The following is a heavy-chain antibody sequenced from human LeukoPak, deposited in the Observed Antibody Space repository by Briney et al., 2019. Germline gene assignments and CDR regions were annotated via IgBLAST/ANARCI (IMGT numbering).Heavy chain of an antibody. D-gene: IGHD2-2*01. V-gene: IGHV3-23*01. J-gene: IGHJ4*02. CDR3: AKDDCSSTSCPSDY. CDR2: ISGSGGST. Sequence: PGGSLRLSCAASGFTFSSYAMSWVRQAPGKGLEWVSAISGSGGSTYYADSVKGRFTISRDTSKNTLYLQMNSLRAEDTAVYYCAKDDCSSTSCPSDYWGQGTLVTVSS. CDR1: GFTFSSYA.